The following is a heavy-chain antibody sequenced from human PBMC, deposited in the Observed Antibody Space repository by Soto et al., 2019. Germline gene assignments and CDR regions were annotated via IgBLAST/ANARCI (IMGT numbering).Heavy chain of an antibody. CDR2: FDPEDGET. D-gene: IGHD3-16*02. Sequence: ASVKVSFKVSGYTLTELSMHWVRQAPGKGLEWMGGFDPEDGETIYAQKFQGRVTMTEDTSTDTAYMELSSLRSEDTAVYYCATAGATSYIWGSYRFWGQGTLVTVSS. V-gene: IGHV1-24*01. CDR3: ATAGATSYIWGSYRF. CDR1: GYTLTELS. J-gene: IGHJ4*02.